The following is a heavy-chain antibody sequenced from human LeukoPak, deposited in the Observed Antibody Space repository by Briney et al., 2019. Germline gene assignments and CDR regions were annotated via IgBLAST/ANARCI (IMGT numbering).Heavy chain of an antibody. J-gene: IGHJ4*02. V-gene: IGHV3-15*01. CDR1: GFTFSNAW. CDR2: IKSKTDGGTT. CDR3: TTNSGWFPLYYFDY. Sequence: PGGSLRLSCAASGFTFSNAWMSWVRQAPGKGLEWVGRIKSKTDGGTTDYAVPVKGRFTISRDDSKNTLYLQMNSLKTEDTAVYYCTTNSGWFPLYYFDYWGQGTLVTVSS. D-gene: IGHD6-19*01.